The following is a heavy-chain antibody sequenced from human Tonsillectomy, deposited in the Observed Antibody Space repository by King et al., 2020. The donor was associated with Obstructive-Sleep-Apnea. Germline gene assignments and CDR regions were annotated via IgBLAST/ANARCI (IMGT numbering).Heavy chain of an antibody. V-gene: IGHV3-15*01. J-gene: IGHJ4*02. CDR3: TTDWAGIVVVVNFDY. Sequence: VQLVESGGVFVKPGGSLILSCAASGFTVSNACMSWFRQAPGKGLEWVGRIKSKTDGGTTDYSAPVKGRFTISRDDSKNTLYLQMNSLKTEDTAVYYCTTDWAGIVVVVNFDYWGQGTLVTVSS. CDR2: IKSKTDGGTT. CDR1: GFTVSNAC. D-gene: IGHD2-15*01.